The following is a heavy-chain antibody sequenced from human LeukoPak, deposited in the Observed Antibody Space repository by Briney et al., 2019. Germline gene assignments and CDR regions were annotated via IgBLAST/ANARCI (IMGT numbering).Heavy chain of an antibody. CDR3: ARDPSDYDILTGYHLPSYGMDV. D-gene: IGHD3-9*01. Sequence: GASVKVSCKASGYTFTSYGISWVRQAPGQGLEWMGWISAYNGNTNYAQKLQGRVTMTTDTSTSTAYMELRSLRSDDTAVYYCARDPSDYDILTGYHLPSYGMDVWGQGTTVTVSS. CDR2: ISAYNGNT. V-gene: IGHV1-18*01. CDR1: GYTFTSYG. J-gene: IGHJ6*02.